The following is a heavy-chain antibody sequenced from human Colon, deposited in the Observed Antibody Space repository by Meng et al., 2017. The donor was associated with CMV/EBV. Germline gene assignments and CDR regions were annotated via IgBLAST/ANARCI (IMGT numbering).Heavy chain of an antibody. J-gene: IGHJ4*02. V-gene: IGHV7-4-1*02. Sequence: SCKGSGYTFTRHSINWLRQAPGQGLEWMGWINTNTRNPTYAQGFTGRFVFSLDTSVSTAYLQISSLKAEDTAVYYCARDLSTICVDCWGQGTLVTVSS. CDR3: ARDLSTICVDC. CDR1: GYTFTRHS. CDR2: INTNTRNP. D-gene: IGHD1-1*01.